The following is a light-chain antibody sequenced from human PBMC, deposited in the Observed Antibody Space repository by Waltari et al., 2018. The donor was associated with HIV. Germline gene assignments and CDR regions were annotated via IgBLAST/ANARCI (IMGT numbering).Light chain of an antibody. CDR2: DAS. V-gene: IGKV3D-20*01. CDR3: HQFGSSVSYT. J-gene: IGKJ2*01. Sequence: PGERVTLSCEASQNIKNNYLAWYQQKGGLAPRLLIYDASRRASGIPDRFSGSGSGTDFTLTISRLEPDDFATYYCHQFGSSVSYTFGQGTKLEIK. CDR1: QNIKNNY.